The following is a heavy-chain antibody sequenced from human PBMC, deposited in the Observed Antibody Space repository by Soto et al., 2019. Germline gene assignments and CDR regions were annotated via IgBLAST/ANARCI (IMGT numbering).Heavy chain of an antibody. CDR2: IWYDGSNK. Sequence: GGSLRLSCAASGFTFSSYGMHWVRQAPGKGLEWVAVIWYDGSNKYYADSVKGRFTISRDNSKNTLYLQMNSLRAEDTAVYYCARADTPYENKTPVDYWGQGTLVTVSS. J-gene: IGHJ4*02. CDR1: GFTFSSYG. V-gene: IGHV3-33*01. CDR3: ARADTPYENKTPVDY. D-gene: IGHD3-16*01.